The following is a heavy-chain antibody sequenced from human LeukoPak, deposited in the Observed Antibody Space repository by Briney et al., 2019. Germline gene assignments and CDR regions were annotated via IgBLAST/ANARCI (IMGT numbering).Heavy chain of an antibody. D-gene: IGHD1-26*01. CDR2: ISGSGDST. V-gene: IGHV3-23*01. Sequence: PGGALRLSCAASGFNFSSYAMSSVRQAPGKGLEWVSAISGSGDSTYYADSVKGRFTISRDNSKNTLYLQMNSLRAEDTAVYYCAKRSYYPSPYFDYWGQGTLVTVSS. CDR3: AKRSYYPSPYFDY. CDR1: GFNFSSYA. J-gene: IGHJ4*02.